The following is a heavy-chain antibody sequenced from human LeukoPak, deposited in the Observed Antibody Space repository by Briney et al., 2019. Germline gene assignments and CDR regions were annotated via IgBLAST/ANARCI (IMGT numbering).Heavy chain of an antibody. Sequence: SGGSLRLSCAAPGFTFSSYSMNWVRQAPGEGLGWVSSISIISSYIYYADSVKGRFTISRDNAKNSLYLQMNSLRVEDTAVYYCARFGDPSTTLDYWGQGTRVTVSS. CDR3: ARFGDPSTTLDY. CDR2: ISIISSYI. J-gene: IGHJ4*02. CDR1: GFTFSSYS. V-gene: IGHV3-21*01. D-gene: IGHD3-16*01.